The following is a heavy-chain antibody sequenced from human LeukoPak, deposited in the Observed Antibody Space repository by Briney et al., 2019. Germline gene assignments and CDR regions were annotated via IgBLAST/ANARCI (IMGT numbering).Heavy chain of an antibody. CDR1: GFTFGTSW. Sequence: GGSLRLSCAASGFTFGTSWMSWVRQAPGRGLEWVANINHDGREIYYEDSVKGRFTISRDNAKTSLYLQMNSLRAGDTALYYCTSGRAGTYWGQGTLVIVSS. CDR2: INHDGREI. V-gene: IGHV3-7*01. CDR3: TSGRAGTY. J-gene: IGHJ4*02. D-gene: IGHD1-26*01.